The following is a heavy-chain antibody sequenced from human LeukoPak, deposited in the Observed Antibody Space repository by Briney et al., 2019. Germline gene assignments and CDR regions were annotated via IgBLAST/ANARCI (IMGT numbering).Heavy chain of an antibody. Sequence: SWVRQAPGKGLEWIGYIYYSGSTYYNPSLKSRVTISVDTSKNQFSLKLSSVTAADTAVYYCARADYSNYVRFDYWGQGTLVTVSS. CDR2: IYYSGST. CDR3: ARADYSNYVRFDY. V-gene: IGHV4-30-4*08. J-gene: IGHJ4*02. D-gene: IGHD4-11*01.